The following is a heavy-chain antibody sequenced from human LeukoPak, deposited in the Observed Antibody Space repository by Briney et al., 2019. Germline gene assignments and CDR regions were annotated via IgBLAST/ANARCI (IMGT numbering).Heavy chain of an antibody. Sequence: GESLNISCQGPGYSFTSYWSSWVRQMPGKGLEWMGRIDPSDSYTNYGPSFQGHVTISADKSISTAYLQWSSLKASDTAMYYCARGGLGVVNWFDPRGQGTLVTVSS. V-gene: IGHV5-10-1*01. J-gene: IGHJ5*02. D-gene: IGHD6-19*01. CDR3: ARGGLGVVNWFDP. CDR2: IDPSDSYT. CDR1: GYSFTSYW.